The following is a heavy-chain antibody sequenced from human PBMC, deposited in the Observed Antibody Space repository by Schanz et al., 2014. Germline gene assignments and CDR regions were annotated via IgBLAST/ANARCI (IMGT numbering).Heavy chain of an antibody. CDR2: MSYDGSIK. J-gene: IGHJ4*02. Sequence: GQLLESGGGLVQPGGSLRLSCAASGFTFSSYGMHWVRQAPGKGLEWVAAMSYDGSIKYYGDSVKGRFTISRDNAKNSLYLQMNSLRAEDTALYYCAIIGVMVAVAGTRADYWGQGSLVTVSS. V-gene: IGHV3-33*03. D-gene: IGHD6-19*01. CDR3: AIIGVMVAVAGTRADY. CDR1: GFTFSSYG.